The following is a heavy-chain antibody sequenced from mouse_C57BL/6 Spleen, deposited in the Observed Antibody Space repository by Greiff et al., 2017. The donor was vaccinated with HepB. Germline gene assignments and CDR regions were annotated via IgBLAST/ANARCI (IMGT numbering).Heavy chain of an antibody. CDR3: ARLYYGSSYDY. CDR1: GYTFTSYT. D-gene: IGHD1-1*01. J-gene: IGHJ2*01. Sequence: QVQLQQSGAELARPGASVKMSCKASGYTFTSYTMHWVKQRPGQGLEWIGYINPSSGYTKYNQKFKDKATLIADKSSSTAYMQLSSLTSEDSAVYYCARLYYGSSYDYWGQGTTLTVSS. V-gene: IGHV1-4*01. CDR2: INPSSGYT.